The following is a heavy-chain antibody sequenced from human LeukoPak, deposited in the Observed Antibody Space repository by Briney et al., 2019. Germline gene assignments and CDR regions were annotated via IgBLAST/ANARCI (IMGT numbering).Heavy chain of an antibody. CDR3: ARDPNGDYVGAFDL. Sequence: GGSLRLSCTASGFTFSTYAMMWVRQAPGKGLEWVSAIRGSGGGTEYADSVGGRFIIFRDNSKNTLYLQMNALRAEDTAIYYCARDPNGDYVGAFDLWGRGTMVTVS. CDR2: IRGSGGGT. J-gene: IGHJ3*01. CDR1: GFTFSTYA. V-gene: IGHV3-23*01. D-gene: IGHD4-17*01.